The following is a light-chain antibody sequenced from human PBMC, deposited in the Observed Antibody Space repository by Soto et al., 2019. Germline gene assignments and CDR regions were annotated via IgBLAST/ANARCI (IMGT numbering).Light chain of an antibody. CDR2: DAS. J-gene: IGKJ2*01. Sequence: DIQMTQSPSTLSASVGDRVTITCRASQSISGWLAWFQQKPGKAPKLLIYDASTFESGVPSRFSGSGSGTQFTLTISSLQPDDFATYFCQQYSSYSLYTFGQGTKLEI. CDR3: QQYSSYSLYT. V-gene: IGKV1-5*01. CDR1: QSISGW.